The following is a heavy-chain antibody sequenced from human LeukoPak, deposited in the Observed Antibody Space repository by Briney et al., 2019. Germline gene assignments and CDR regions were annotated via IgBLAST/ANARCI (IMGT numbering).Heavy chain of an antibody. CDR2: IKSKTDGGTT. J-gene: IGHJ6*02. V-gene: IGHV3-15*01. CDR3: TTPRDGMDV. CDR1: GLTFSNAW. Sequence: GGSLSLSCAVSGLTFSNAWMSWVRQAPGKGLEWVGRIKSKTDGGTTDYAAPVKGRFTISRNDSKNTLYLQMNSLKTEDTAVYYCTTPRDGMDVWGQGTAVTVSS.